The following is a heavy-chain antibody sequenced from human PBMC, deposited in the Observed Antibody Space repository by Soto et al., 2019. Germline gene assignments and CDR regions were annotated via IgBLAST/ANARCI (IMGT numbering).Heavy chain of an antibody. CDR1: GFSLSXXGXX. D-gene: IGHD3-10*01. Sequence: QITLKESGPTLVKHTQTLTLTCTFSGFSLSXXGXXXXXXXXXXXKALEWLALIYWDDDKRYSPSLKSRLTLXXXXXXNXXXXXXXXXXXVXXXTYYCAHRRPGALFDYWGQGTLVTVSS. J-gene: IGHJ4*02. V-gene: IGHV2-5*02. CDR3: AHRRPGALFDY. CDR2: IYWDDDK.